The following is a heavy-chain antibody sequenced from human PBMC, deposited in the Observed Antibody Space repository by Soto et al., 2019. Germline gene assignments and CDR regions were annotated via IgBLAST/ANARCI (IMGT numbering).Heavy chain of an antibody. V-gene: IGHV4-31*03. J-gene: IGHJ6*02. Sequence: QVQLQESGPGLVKPSQTLSLTCTVSGGSISSNGYYWSWIRQHPGKGLEWIGYIYYSGSTYYNPSLHSRVTIPPDTSKKQFSLKLISVAAAETAVYYCASDHRWSEQYCGMDVWGQGTTVTVSS. CDR1: GGSISSNGYY. CDR2: IYYSGST. D-gene: IGHD2-15*01. CDR3: ASDHRWSEQYCGMDV.